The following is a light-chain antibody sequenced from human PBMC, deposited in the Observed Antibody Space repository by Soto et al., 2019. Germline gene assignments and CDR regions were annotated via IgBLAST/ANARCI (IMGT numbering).Light chain of an antibody. J-gene: IGLJ1*01. CDR1: SSDVGGYNY. CDR2: DVT. CDR3: SSYRRGSTYV. V-gene: IGLV2-14*03. Sequence: QSVLTQPASGSGSPGQSVTVSFTGTSSDVGGYNYVSWYQQHPGKAPRLLIYDVTNRPSGVSNRFAGSKSGNTASLTISGLQAEDEADYYCSSYRRGSTYVFVTGTMVTVL.